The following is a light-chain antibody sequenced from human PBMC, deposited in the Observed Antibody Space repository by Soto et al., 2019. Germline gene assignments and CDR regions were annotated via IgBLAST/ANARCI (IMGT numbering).Light chain of an antibody. J-gene: IGLJ2*01. Sequence: QSVLPQPASVSGSPGQSITISCTGPSSDVGDYKYVSWYQQHPGKAPKLMIYDVSSRPSGVSNRFSGSKSGNTASLTISGLQAEDEADYYCSSYTSRTTVVFGGGTKLTVL. CDR1: SSDVGDYKY. CDR3: SSYTSRTTVV. CDR2: DVS. V-gene: IGLV2-14*01.